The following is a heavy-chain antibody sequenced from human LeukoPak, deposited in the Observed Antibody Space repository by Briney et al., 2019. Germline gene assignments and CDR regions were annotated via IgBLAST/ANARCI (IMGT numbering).Heavy chain of an antibody. CDR1: GNSFSDYY. CDR2: INRSGST. Sequence: SETLSLTCAAYGNSFSDYYWVWIRQPPGKGLEWIGEINRSGSTHYNPSLKSRVAISIDTSKNQFSLKLTSVTAADTAIYFCARSPSYITSDYCFDPWGQGTLVTVSP. J-gene: IGHJ5*02. V-gene: IGHV4-34*01. D-gene: IGHD3-10*01. CDR3: ARSPSYITSDYCFDP.